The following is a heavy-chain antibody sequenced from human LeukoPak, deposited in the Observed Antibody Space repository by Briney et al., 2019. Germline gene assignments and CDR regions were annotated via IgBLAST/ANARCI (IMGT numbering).Heavy chain of an antibody. D-gene: IGHD3-22*01. CDR3: ARVSGYYHFDY. J-gene: IGHJ4*02. Sequence: GASVKVSCKASGGTFSSYAISWVRQAPGQGLEWMGGIIPIFGTANYAQKFQGRVTITTDQPTPTAYMELSSLRSEDSAVYYCARVSGYYHFDYWGQGTLVTVSS. V-gene: IGHV1-69*05. CDR1: GGTFSSYA. CDR2: IIPIFGTA.